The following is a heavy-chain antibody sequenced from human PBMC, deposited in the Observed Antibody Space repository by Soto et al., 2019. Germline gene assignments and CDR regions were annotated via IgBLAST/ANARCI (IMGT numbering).Heavy chain of an antibody. D-gene: IGHD2-15*01. CDR2: ISSDGSNE. V-gene: IGHV3-30-3*01. J-gene: IGHJ4*02. Sequence: GGSLRLSCAASGLSFSSYTMHWVRLAPGKGLEWVALISSDGSNEYYAESAKGRFTIFRDNSKNTLYLQMNSLRVADTAVYYCARGGGYCSAGNCFGIVYLCQGALVAVSS. CDR3: ARGGGYCSAGNCFGIVY. CDR1: GLSFSSYT.